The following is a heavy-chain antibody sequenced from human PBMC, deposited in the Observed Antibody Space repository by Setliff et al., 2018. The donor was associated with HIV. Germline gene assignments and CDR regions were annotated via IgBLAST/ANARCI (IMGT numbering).Heavy chain of an antibody. V-gene: IGHV4-4*09. J-gene: IGHJ5*02. CDR3: ARRIDNSGSLPAKNWFDT. CDR2: IYTSGST. CDR1: GGSISSYY. Sequence: SETLSLTCTVSGGSISSYYWSWIRQPPGKGLEWIGYIYTSGSTNYNPSLKSRVTISVDTSKNQFSLKLSSVTAADTAVYYCARRIDNSGSLPAKNWFDTWGQGRLVT. D-gene: IGHD3-10*01.